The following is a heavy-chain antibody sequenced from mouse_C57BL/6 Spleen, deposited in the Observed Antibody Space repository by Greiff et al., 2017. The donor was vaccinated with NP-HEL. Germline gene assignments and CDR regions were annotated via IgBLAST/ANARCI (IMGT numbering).Heavy chain of an antibody. D-gene: IGHD1-1*01. Sequence: EVQLQQSGPELVKPGASVKISCKASGYTFTDYYMNWVKQSHGKSLEWIGDINPNNGGTSYNQKFKGKATLTVDKSSSTAYMELRSLTSEDSAVYYCARGDGSFWFAYWGQGTLVTVSA. V-gene: IGHV1-26*01. CDR1: GYTFTDYY. CDR2: INPNNGGT. J-gene: IGHJ3*01. CDR3: ARGDGSFWFAY.